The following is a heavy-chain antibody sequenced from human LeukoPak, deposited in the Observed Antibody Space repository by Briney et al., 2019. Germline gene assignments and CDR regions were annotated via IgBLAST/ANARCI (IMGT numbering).Heavy chain of an antibody. J-gene: IGHJ4*02. CDR1: GYSISSGYY. D-gene: IGHD6-13*01. Sequence: SETLSLTCTVSGYSISSGYYWGWIRQPPGKGLEWIGSIYHSGSTYYNPSLKSRVTISVDTSKNQFSLKLSSVTAADTAVYYCARDPGAAGIDYWGQGTLVTVSS. CDR2: IYHSGST. V-gene: IGHV4-38-2*02. CDR3: ARDPGAAGIDY.